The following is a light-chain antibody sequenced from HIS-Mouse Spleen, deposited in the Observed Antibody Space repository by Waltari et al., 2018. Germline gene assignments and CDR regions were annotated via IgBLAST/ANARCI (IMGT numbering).Light chain of an antibody. CDR3: QQYGSSPWT. CDR1: QSVSSSY. J-gene: IGKJ1*01. CDR2: GAS. Sequence: EIVLTQSPGTLSFSQGERATLSCRASQSVSSSYLAWSQQKPGQAPRLLIYGASSRATGIPDRFSGSGSGTDFTLTISRLEPEDFAVYYCQQYGSSPWTFGQGTKVEIK. V-gene: IGKV3-20*01.